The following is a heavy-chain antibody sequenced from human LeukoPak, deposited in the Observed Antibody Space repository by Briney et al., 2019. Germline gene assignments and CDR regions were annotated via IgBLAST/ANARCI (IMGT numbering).Heavy chain of an antibody. CDR2: INHSGNT. D-gene: IGHD3-9*01. CDR1: GGSFSGYY. CDR3: ATLPVLRYFDREKYYFDY. V-gene: IGHV4-34*01. Sequence: SETLSLTCAVYGGSFSGYYWSWIRQPPGKGLEWIGEINHSGNTNYNPSLKSRVTISVDTSKNQFSLKLSSVTAADTAVYYCATLPVLRYFDREKYYFDYWGQGTLVTVSS. J-gene: IGHJ4*02.